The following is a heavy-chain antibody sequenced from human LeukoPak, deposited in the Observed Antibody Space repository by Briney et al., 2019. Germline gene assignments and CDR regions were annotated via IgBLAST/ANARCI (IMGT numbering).Heavy chain of an antibody. Sequence: GGSLRLSCAASGFTFSSYAMHWVRQAPGKGLEWVAVISYGGSNKYYADSVKGRFTISRDNSKNTLYLQMNSLRAEDTAVYYCARVAGYSSPRVLAYWGQGTLVTVSS. J-gene: IGHJ4*02. V-gene: IGHV3-30*04. CDR2: ISYGGSNK. CDR3: ARVAGYSSPRVLAY. CDR1: GFTFSSYA. D-gene: IGHD6-13*01.